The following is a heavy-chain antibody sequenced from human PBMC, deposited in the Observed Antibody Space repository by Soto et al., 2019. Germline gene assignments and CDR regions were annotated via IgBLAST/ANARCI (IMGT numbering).Heavy chain of an antibody. CDR1: GGSISSGDYY. V-gene: IGHV4-30-4*01. CDR3: ARDGDYYYGMDV. CDR2: IYDSGST. Sequence: QVQLQESGPGLVKPSQTLSLTCTVSGGSISSGDYYWSWIRQPPGKGLEWIGYIYDSGSTYYKPSRKSRVNISVDTSKNQFSLKLSSVTAADTAVYYCARDGDYYYGMDVWGQGNTVTVSS. J-gene: IGHJ6*02. D-gene: IGHD2-15*01.